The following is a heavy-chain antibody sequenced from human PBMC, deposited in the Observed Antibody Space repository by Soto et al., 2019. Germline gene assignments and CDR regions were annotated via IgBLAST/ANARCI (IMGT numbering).Heavy chain of an antibody. Sequence: PSETLSLTCTVSGGSISSGDYYWSWIRQPPGKGLEWIGYIYYSGSTYYNPPLKSRVTISVDTSKNQFSLKLSSVTAADTAVYYCAREPSMKGGGNSVFDYWGQGTLVTVSS. CDR2: IYYSGST. V-gene: IGHV4-30-4*01. J-gene: IGHJ4*02. D-gene: IGHD2-21*02. CDR1: GGSISSGDYY. CDR3: AREPSMKGGGNSVFDY.